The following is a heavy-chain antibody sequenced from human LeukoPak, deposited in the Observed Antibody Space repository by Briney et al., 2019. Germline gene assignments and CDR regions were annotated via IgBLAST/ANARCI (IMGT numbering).Heavy chain of an antibody. D-gene: IGHD3-3*01. CDR2: ISWNSGSI. V-gene: IGHV3-9*01. CDR3: AKDISSSGYRTYYFDY. CDR1: GFTLDDYA. Sequence: GGSLRLSCAASGFTLDDYAMHWVRQAPGKGLEWVSGISWNSGSIGYADSVKGRFTISRDNAKNSLYLQMNSLRAEDTALYYCAKDISSSGYRTYYFDYWGQGTLVTVSS. J-gene: IGHJ4*02.